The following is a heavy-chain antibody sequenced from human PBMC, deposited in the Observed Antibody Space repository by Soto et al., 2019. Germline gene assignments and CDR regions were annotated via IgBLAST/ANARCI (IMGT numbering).Heavy chain of an antibody. Sequence: SATLSLTCTVSGASVSSRRHYWTWIRQPPGKGLEWIGYISSSGGTNYSPSLKSRDTISLDTSKNQFSLILSSVTAADTAVYYCARELGKRGMDVWGQGTTVTVS. D-gene: IGHD7-27*01. V-gene: IGHV4-61*01. CDR1: GASVSSRRHY. CDR3: ARELGKRGMDV. CDR2: ISSSGGT. J-gene: IGHJ6*02.